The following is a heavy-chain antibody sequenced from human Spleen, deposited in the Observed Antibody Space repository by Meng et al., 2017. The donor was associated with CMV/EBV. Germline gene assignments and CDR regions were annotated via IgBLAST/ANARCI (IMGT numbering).Heavy chain of an antibody. CDR2: IHYSGST. D-gene: IGHD3-22*01. CDR3: ARYVFDSSSLYSNWFDP. V-gene: IGHV4-31*03. CDR1: GGSISSGTYY. J-gene: IGHJ5*02. Sequence: QVQLQGSGPALVKPSQTLSLTCTVSGGSISSGTYYWGWIRQLPGKGLEWIAYIHYSGSTYYSPSLKSRVTISVDTSRNQLSLKLSSMTAADTAVYYCARYVFDSSSLYSNWFDPWGQGTLVTVSS.